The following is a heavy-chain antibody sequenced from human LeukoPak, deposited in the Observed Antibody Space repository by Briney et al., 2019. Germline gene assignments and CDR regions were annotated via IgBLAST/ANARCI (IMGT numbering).Heavy chain of an antibody. CDR1: GYTFTSYY. D-gene: IGHD5-12*01. CDR2: INPSGGST. J-gene: IGHJ5*02. V-gene: IGHV1-46*01. CDR3: ARGGGIVATITGWFDP. Sequence: ASVKVSCRASGYTFTSYYMHWVRQAPGQGLEWMGIINPSGGSTSYAQKFQGRVTMTRDTSISTAYMELSRLRSDDTAVYYCARGGGIVATITGWFDPWGQGTLVTVSS.